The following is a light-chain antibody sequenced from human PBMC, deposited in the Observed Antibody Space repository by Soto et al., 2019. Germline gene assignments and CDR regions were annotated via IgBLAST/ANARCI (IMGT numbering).Light chain of an antibody. J-gene: IGLJ1*01. CDR1: SSDVGGYNY. CDR3: RSYTSSSTDV. Sequence: QSALTQPASVSGSPGQSITISCTGTSSDVGGYNYVSWYQQHPGKPPKLMIYEVSNRPSGVYNRFSGYKSGNTASLTVSVLQAEDEADYCCRSYTSSSTDVFGTGTKLTVL. CDR2: EVS. V-gene: IGLV2-14*01.